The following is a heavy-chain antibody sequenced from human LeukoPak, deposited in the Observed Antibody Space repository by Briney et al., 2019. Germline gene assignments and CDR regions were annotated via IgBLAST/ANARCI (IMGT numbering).Heavy chain of an antibody. CDR1: GGSLSGYY. V-gene: IGHV4-34*01. CDR3: ARLSGYSSGHYYSDY. CDR2: INHSGST. J-gene: IGHJ4*02. Sequence: SETLSLTCAVYGGSLSGYYWSWIRQPPGKGLEWIGEINHSGSTNYNPSLKSRLAISVDASKNQFSLKLSSVTAADTAVYYCARLSGYSSGHYYSDYWGQGTLVTVSS. D-gene: IGHD3-22*01.